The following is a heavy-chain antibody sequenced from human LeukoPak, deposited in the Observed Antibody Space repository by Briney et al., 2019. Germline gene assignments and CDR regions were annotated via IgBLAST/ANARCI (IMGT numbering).Heavy chain of an antibody. CDR1: GGSFSGYY. Sequence: TSETLSLTCAVYGGSFSGYYWSWIRQPPGKGLEWIGEINHSGSTNYNPSLKSRVTISVDTSKNQFSLKLSSVTAADTAVYYCARGQIVGATPIDYWGQGTLVTVSS. D-gene: IGHD1-26*01. CDR3: ARGQIVGATPIDY. J-gene: IGHJ4*02. V-gene: IGHV4-34*01. CDR2: INHSGST.